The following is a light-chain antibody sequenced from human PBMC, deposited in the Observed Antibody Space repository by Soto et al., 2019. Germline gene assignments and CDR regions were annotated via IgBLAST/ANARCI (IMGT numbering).Light chain of an antibody. CDR1: QSVLYSAHNRNY. V-gene: IGKV4-1*01. CDR3: QQYYSAPLT. Sequence: IVLTQSPDSLAVSLGESATINCKSSQSVLYSAHNRNYLAWYQKRLGQPPKLLFYWASTRESGVPDRFSGSGPGTDFPLTISSLQAEDVAVYYCQQYYSAPLTFGGGTKVEIK. J-gene: IGKJ4*01. CDR2: WAS.